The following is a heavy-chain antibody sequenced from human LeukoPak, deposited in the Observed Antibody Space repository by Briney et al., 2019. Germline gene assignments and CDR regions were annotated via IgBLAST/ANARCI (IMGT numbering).Heavy chain of an antibody. J-gene: IGHJ4*02. CDR1: GDSISSSPYY. V-gene: IGHV4-39*07. Sequence: SETLSLTCTVSGDSISSSPYYWAWIRQPPGKGLEWIGTMYYSGTTYYNPSLKSRLTISVDTSRNQFSLKLSSVTAVEAAVYYCASSYSGNYYVLDYWGQGTLVTVSS. D-gene: IGHD1-26*01. CDR2: MYYSGTT. CDR3: ASSYSGNYYVLDY.